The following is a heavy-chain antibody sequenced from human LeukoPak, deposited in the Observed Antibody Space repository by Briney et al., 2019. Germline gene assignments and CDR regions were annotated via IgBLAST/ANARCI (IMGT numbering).Heavy chain of an antibody. V-gene: IGHV3-7*01. D-gene: IGHD3-3*01. CDR1: GFTFSSYW. Sequence: GGSLRLSCAASGFTFSSYWMSWVRQAPGKGLEWVANIKQDGSEKYYVDSVKGRFTISRDNAKNSLYLQMNSPRAEDTAVYYCATRRVITIFGVVINVGIFDCWGQGTLVTVSS. J-gene: IGHJ4*02. CDR2: IKQDGSEK. CDR3: ATRRVITIFGVVINVGIFDC.